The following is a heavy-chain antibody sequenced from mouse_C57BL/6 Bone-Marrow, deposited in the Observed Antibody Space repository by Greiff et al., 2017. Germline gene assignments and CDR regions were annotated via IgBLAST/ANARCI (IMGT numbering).Heavy chain of an antibody. CDR1: GFTFSDYG. Sequence: EVQLQESGGGLVKPGGSLKLSCAASGFTFSDYGMHWVRQAPEKGLEWVAYISSGSSTIYYADTVKGRFTISRDNAKNTLFLQMTSLRSEDTAMYYCAREGYGSLWFAYWGQGTLVTVSA. V-gene: IGHV5-17*01. J-gene: IGHJ3*01. D-gene: IGHD2-2*01. CDR3: AREGYGSLWFAY. CDR2: ISSGSSTI.